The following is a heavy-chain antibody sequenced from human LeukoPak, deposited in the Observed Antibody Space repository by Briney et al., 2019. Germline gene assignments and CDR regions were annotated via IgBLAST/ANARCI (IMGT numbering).Heavy chain of an antibody. V-gene: IGHV3-21*01. Sequence: GGSLRLSCAASGFTFSSYSMNWVRQAPGKGLEWVSSISSSSSYIYYADSVKGRFTISRDNAKNSLYLQMNSLRAEDTAVYYCAIRREAATITGTLAFDIWGQGTMVTVSS. J-gene: IGHJ3*02. CDR1: GFTFSSYS. D-gene: IGHD5-24*01. CDR2: ISSSSSYI. CDR3: AIRREAATITGTLAFDI.